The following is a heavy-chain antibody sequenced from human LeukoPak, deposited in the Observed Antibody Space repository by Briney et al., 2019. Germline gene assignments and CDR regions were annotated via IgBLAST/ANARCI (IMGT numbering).Heavy chain of an antibody. J-gene: IGHJ4*02. CDR2: ISGSGGST. CDR3: AKGNSGYSYGYFDY. V-gene: IGHV3-23*01. Sequence: GGSLRLSCVGSGFIFSSYAMSWVRQAPGKGLEWVSAISGSGGSTYYADSVKGRFTISRDNSKNTLYLQMNSLRAEDTAVYYCAKGNSGYSYGYFDYWGQGTLVTVSS. D-gene: IGHD5-18*01. CDR1: GFIFSSYA.